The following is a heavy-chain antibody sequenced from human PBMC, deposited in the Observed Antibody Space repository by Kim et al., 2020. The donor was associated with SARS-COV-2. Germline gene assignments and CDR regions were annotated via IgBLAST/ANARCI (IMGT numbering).Heavy chain of an antibody. V-gene: IGHV1-69*13. J-gene: IGHJ4*02. Sequence: SVKVSCKASGGTFSSYAISWVRQAPGQGLEWMGGIIPIFGTANYAQKFQGRVTITADESTSTAYMELSSLRSEDTAVYYCARSGYDYVWGSYRFWGQGTLVTVSS. CDR2: IIPIFGTA. CDR1: GGTFSSYA. D-gene: IGHD3-16*02. CDR3: ARSGYDYVWGSYRF.